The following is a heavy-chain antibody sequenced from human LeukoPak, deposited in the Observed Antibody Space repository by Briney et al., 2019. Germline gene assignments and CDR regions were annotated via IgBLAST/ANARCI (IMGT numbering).Heavy chain of an antibody. J-gene: IGHJ4*02. D-gene: IGHD1-7*01. CDR1: GYTFTSYA. Sequence: ASVKVSCKASGYTFTSYAMHWVRQAPGQRLEWMGWINAGNGNTKYSQEFQGRVTITRDTSASTAYMELSSLRSEDMAVYYCARAPPDWNYRHFDYWGQGTLVTVSS. V-gene: IGHV1-3*03. CDR3: ARAPPDWNYRHFDY. CDR2: INAGNGNT.